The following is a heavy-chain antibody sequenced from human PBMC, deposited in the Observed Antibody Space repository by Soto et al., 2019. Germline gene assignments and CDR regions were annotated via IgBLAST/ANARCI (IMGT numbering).Heavy chain of an antibody. CDR3: ARGRYDFWSGYHNWFDP. J-gene: IGHJ5*02. CDR1: GYTFTSYD. CDR2: MNPNSGNT. Sequence: GASVKVSCKASGYTFTSYDINWGRQATGQGLEWMGWMNPNSGNTGYAQKFQGRVTMTRNTSLSTAYMELSSLRSEDTAVYYCARGRYDFWSGYHNWFDPWGQGTLVTVSS. V-gene: IGHV1-8*01. D-gene: IGHD3-3*01.